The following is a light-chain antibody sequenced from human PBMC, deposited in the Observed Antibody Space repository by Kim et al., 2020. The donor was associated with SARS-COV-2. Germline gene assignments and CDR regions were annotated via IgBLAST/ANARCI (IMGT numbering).Light chain of an antibody. CDR2: SNS. CDR3: ATWDDSLEGWV. Sequence: GQRVTNSCSGSPSNIGNNPINWYQHLPGTAPKLLIYSNSPRPSGVPDRVSASKSGSSASLAISGLQSEDEAYYYCATWDDSLEGWVFGGGTQLTVL. J-gene: IGLJ3*02. V-gene: IGLV1-44*01. CDR1: PSNIGNNP.